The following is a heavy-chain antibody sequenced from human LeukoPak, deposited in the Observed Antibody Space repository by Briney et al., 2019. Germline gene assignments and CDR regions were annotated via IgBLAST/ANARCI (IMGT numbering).Heavy chain of an antibody. D-gene: IGHD1-7*01. CDR1: AYTFTGYY. J-gene: IGHJ4*02. CDR2: INPNSGGT. V-gene: IGHV1-2*02. Sequence: ASVKVSCKASAYTFTGYYMHWVRQAPGQGLEWMGWINPNSGGTNYAQHFQGRVTMTRDTSISTGYMELNSLRSDDTAVYYCARGGTSSNNYFVYWGQGTLVTASS. CDR3: ARGGTSSNNYFVY.